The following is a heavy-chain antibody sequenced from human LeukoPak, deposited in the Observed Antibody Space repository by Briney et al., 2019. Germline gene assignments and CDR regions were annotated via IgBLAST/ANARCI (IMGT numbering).Heavy chain of an antibody. V-gene: IGHV1-8*01. CDR1: GYTFTSYD. D-gene: IGHD4-17*01. J-gene: IGHJ6*02. CDR3: ARSTVTTFSYYYYGMDV. CDR2: MNPNSGNT. Sequence: ASVKVSCKASGYTFTSYDINWVRQATGQGLEWMGWMNPNSGNTGYAQKFQCRVTMTRNTSISTAYMELSSLRSEDTAVYYCARSTVTTFSYYYYGMDVWGQGTTVTVSS.